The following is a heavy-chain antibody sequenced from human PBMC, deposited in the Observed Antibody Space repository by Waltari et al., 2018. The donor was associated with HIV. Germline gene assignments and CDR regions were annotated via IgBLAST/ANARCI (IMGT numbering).Heavy chain of an antibody. CDR1: GSSFRSDS. J-gene: IGHJ4*02. Sequence: EVQLVESGGDLVQPGGSLRLSCAASGSSFRSDSMHWVSPAPGKGLEWISYISNSGNTIDYADSVKGRFTISRDNAKNSLSLQMHSLRAEDTAVYYCARARGYSYGYEDYWGQGALVTVSS. CDR2: ISNSGNTI. V-gene: IGHV3-48*04. CDR3: ARARGYSYGYEDY. D-gene: IGHD5-18*01.